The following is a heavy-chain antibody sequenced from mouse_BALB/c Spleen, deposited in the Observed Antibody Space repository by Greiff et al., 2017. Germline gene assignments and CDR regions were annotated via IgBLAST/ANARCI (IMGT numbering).Heavy chain of an antibody. D-gene: IGHD4-1*01. Sequence: EVKLVESGGGLVKPGGSLKLSCAASGFTFSSYAMSWVRQSPEKRLEWVAEISSGGSYTYYPDTVTGRFTISRDNAKNTLYLEMSSLRSEDTAMYYCARKTVRGGYFDVWGAGTTVTVSS. CDR3: ARKTVRGGYFDV. CDR2: ISSGGSYT. CDR1: GFTFSSYA. V-gene: IGHV5-9-4*01. J-gene: IGHJ1*01.